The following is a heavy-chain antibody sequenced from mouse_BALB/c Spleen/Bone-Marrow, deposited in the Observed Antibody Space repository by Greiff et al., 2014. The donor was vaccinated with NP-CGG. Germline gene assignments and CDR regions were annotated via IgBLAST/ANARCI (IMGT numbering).Heavy chain of an antibody. CDR1: GYTLTSYW. CDR3: TRYGNSHYYAIDY. V-gene: IGHV1-69*02. CDR2: IYPSDSYI. D-gene: IGHD1-1*01. J-gene: IGHJ4*01. Sequence: VQLQQSGAELVRPGASLKLSCRASGYTLTSYWINWVKQRPGQGLEWIGNIYPSDSYINYNQRFKDKATLTVDKSSSTAYMQLSSPTSEDSAVYYCTRYGNSHYYAIDYWGQGTSVTVSS.